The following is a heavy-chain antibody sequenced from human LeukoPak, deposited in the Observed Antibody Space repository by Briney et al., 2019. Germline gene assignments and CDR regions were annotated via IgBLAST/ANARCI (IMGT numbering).Heavy chain of an antibody. V-gene: IGHV1-58*01. CDR2: IVVGSGNT. J-gene: IGHJ6*04. Sequence: SVKVSCKASGFTFTSSAVQWVRQARGQRLEWIGWIVVGSGNTSYAQKFQERVTITRDMSTSTAYMELSSLRSEDTAVYYCAAASRSGSYYHGPYGMDVWGKETTVTVSS. CDR1: GFTFTSSA. D-gene: IGHD3-10*01. CDR3: AAASRSGSYYHGPYGMDV.